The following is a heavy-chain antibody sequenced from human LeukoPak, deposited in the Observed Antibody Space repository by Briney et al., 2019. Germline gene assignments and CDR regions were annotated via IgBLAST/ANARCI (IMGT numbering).Heavy chain of an antibody. J-gene: IGHJ4*02. CDR1: GFTFRGYW. Sequence: PGGSLRLSCAASGFTFRGYWMSWVRQAPGKGLEWVANIKEDGSEKYYVDSVKGRFTISRDNAKNSLNLQMDSLRVEDTAVYYCTRGDSSSKIHYWGQGTLVTVSS. CDR2: IKEDGSEK. D-gene: IGHD6-6*01. CDR3: TRGDSSSKIHY. V-gene: IGHV3-7*01.